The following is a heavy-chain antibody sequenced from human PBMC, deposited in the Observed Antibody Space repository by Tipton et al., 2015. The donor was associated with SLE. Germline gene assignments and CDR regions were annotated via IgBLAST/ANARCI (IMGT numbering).Heavy chain of an antibody. CDR2: INHSRST. CDR1: GGSFSGYY. CDR3: AGHSYYYESSGYWGNWFDP. J-gene: IGHJ5*02. V-gene: IGHV4-34*01. Sequence: GLVKPSETLSLTCAVYGGSFSGYYWSWIRQPPGKGLEWIGEINHSRSTTYNPSLKSRVTISVDASKNQFSLKLSSVTAADTAVYYCAGHSYYYESSGYWGNWFDPWGQGTLVTVSS. D-gene: IGHD3-22*01.